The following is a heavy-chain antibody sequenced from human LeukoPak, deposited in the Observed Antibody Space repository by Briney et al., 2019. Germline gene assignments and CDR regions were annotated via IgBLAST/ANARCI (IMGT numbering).Heavy chain of an antibody. D-gene: IGHD3-22*01. CDR1: GYTLTELS. V-gene: IGHV1-24*01. CDR2: FDPEDGET. Sequence: ASVKVSCKVSGYTLTELSMHWVRQAPGKGLEWMGGFDPEDGETIYAQKFQGRVTMTEDTSTDTAYMELSSLRSEDTAVYYCASVYDSSGYYLGDDAFDIWGQGTMVTVSS. CDR3: ASVYDSSGYYLGDDAFDI. J-gene: IGHJ3*02.